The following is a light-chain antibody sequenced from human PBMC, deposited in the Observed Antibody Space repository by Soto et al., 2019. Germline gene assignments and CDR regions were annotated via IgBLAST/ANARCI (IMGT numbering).Light chain of an antibody. CDR1: QSVSGN. CDR3: QHYNGWPFT. Sequence: EIVMTQSPATLSVAPGERATLSCRTSQSVSGNLAWYQHKPGQAPRVVIYDASTRATGIPARFSGSGSGTEFTLTISRLQSEDFEVEYYQHYNGWPFTFGPGTKMDLK. J-gene: IGKJ3*01. CDR2: DAS. V-gene: IGKV3-15*01.